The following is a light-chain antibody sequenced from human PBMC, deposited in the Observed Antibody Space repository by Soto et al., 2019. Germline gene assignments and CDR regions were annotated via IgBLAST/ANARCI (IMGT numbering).Light chain of an antibody. CDR3: QQYGPSAT. Sequence: LTPSPGTLPLSPGDRATLSCRASQSVSRTYLAWYQQKPVHAPSVLIHATSSRATGIPDTLSGSGSGTDFTLTVSRLEPEDSPVYYCQQYGPSATFAQGTKVDIK. CDR2: ATS. V-gene: IGKV3-20*01. CDR1: QSVSRTY. J-gene: IGKJ1*01.